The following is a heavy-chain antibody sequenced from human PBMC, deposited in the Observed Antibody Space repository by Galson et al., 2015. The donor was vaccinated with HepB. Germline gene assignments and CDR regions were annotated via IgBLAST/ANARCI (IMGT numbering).Heavy chain of an antibody. Sequence: SGAEVKKPGESLKISCKASGYSFTIYWIAWVRQMPGKGLEWMGSIYPDDSDTTYSPSFQGQITISADKSINTAYLQWSSLKASDTAMYYCARRRRNDPNTNFDYWGQGTLVTVSS. CDR1: GYSFTIYW. CDR3: ARRRRNDPNTNFDY. V-gene: IGHV5-51*01. J-gene: IGHJ4*02. CDR2: IYPDDSDT. D-gene: IGHD5-24*01.